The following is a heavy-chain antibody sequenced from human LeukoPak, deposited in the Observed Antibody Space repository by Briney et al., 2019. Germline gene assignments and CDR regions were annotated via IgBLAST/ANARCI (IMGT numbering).Heavy chain of an antibody. CDR1: GYIFTSFG. CDR3: ARAERIAARSGYNWFDH. V-gene: IGHV1-18*01. D-gene: IGHD6-6*01. CDR2: IGAYNGNT. J-gene: IGHJ5*02. Sequence: ASVTVSCKASGYIFTSFGIRWVRQAPGPGLEWLGSIGAYNGNTKYGQKLQGRVTITTDTSTSTAYMELRSLRSDDTAVYYCARAERIAARSGYNWFDHWGQGTLVTVSP.